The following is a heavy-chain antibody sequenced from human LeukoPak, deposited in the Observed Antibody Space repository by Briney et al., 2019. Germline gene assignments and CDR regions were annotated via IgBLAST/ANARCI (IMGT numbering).Heavy chain of an antibody. V-gene: IGHV4-34*01. CDR3: ARGRVWEPNYYYYYYMDV. CDR1: GGSFSGYD. D-gene: IGHD1-26*01. J-gene: IGHJ6*03. Sequence: PSETLSLTCAVYGGSFSGYDWSWIRQPPGKGLEWIGEINHSGSTNYNPSLKSRVTISVDTSKNQFSLKLSSVTAADTAVYYCARGRVWEPNYYYYYYMDVWGKGTTVTVSS. CDR2: INHSGST.